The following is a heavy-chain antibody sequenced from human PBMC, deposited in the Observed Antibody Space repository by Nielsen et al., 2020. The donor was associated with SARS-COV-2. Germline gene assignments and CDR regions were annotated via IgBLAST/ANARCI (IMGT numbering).Heavy chain of an antibody. CDR3: ARAVTTVTIDFDY. J-gene: IGHJ4*02. CDR1: GFTFANYG. Sequence: GESLKISCAASGFTFANYGIHWVRQVAGRGLEWVAIVSRDGSDTFYVDSVKGRFTISRDNSKNTVYLQMNSLRAEDTAVYYCARAVTTVTIDFDYWGQGTLVTVSS. CDR2: VSRDGSDT. D-gene: IGHD4-17*01. V-gene: IGHV3-30*03.